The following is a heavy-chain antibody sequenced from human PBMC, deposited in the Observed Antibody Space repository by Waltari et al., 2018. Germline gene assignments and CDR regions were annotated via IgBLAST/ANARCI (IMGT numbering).Heavy chain of an antibody. J-gene: IGHJ6*02. Sequence: EVQLVESGGGVVQPGGSVRLSCAAAGFTFSSYAMSWVRQAPGKGLEWGAAISGSVGSTYYAASVKGRFTISRDNSKNTLYLQMNSLRAEDTAVYYCAKGSQIMITFNGMDVWGQGTTVTVPS. CDR3: AKGSQIMITFNGMDV. D-gene: IGHD3-16*01. CDR1: GFTFSSYA. V-gene: IGHV3-23*04. CDR2: ISGSVGST.